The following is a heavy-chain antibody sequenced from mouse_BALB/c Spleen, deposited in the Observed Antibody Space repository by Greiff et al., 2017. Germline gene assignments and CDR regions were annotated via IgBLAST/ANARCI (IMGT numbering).Heavy chain of an antibody. Sequence: VQLQQSGGGLVQPGGSLKLSCAASGFTFSSYGMSWVRQTPDKRLELVATINSNGGSTYYPDSVKGRFTISRDNAKNNLYLQMSSLKSEDTAMYYCARDDRAARATSFAYWGQGTLVTVSA. J-gene: IGHJ3*01. CDR1: GFTFSSYG. D-gene: IGHD3-1*01. V-gene: IGHV5-6-3*01. CDR2: INSNGGST. CDR3: ARDDRAARATSFAY.